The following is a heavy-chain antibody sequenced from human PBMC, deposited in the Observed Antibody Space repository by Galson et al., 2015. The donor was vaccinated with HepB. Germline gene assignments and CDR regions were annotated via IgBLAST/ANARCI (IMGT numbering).Heavy chain of an antibody. CDR2: ISSSSSTI. CDR3: ARDLWRPTTVTTYYYYGMDV. CDR1: GFTFSRYS. V-gene: IGHV3-48*02. Sequence: SLRLSCAASGFTFSRYSMNWVRQAPGKGLEWVSYISSSSSTIYYADSVKGRFTISRDNAKNSLYLQMNSLRDEDTAVYYCARDLWRPTTVTTYYYYGMDVWGQGTTVTVSS. J-gene: IGHJ6*02. D-gene: IGHD4-17*01.